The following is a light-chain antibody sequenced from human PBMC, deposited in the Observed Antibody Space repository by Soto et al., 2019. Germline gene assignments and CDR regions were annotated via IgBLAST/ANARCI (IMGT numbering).Light chain of an antibody. CDR3: EYYGIPIT. CDR1: QSIDKNH. Sequence: EMVLAHSPGTLSLSTGERVTLSCRASQSIDKNHLAWYKQKPGQAPRLLIHATSNRATGIPDRLSGSGSGTEFTLTFSRLAPEDFAVYYCEYYGIPITFGGGTKVDIK. J-gene: IGKJ4*01. CDR2: ATS. V-gene: IGKV3-20*01.